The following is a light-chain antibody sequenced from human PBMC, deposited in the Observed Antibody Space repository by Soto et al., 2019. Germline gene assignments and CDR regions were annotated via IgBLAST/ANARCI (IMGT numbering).Light chain of an antibody. CDR3: SSYAGSNNPLFV. CDR2: EVT. CDR1: SSDVGGFNY. V-gene: IGLV2-8*01. J-gene: IGLJ1*01. Sequence: QSVLTQPPSASGSPGQSITISCTGTSSDVGGFNYVSWHQQHPGKAPKVIIYEVTKRPSGVPGRFSGSKSANTASLTVSGLQAEDEADYYCSSYAGSNNPLFVFGTGTKVTVL.